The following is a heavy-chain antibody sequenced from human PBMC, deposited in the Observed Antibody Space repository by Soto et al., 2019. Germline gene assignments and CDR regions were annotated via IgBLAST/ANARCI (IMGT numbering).Heavy chain of an antibody. Sequence: QVPLVQSGAEAKKPGASVRVSCKALGYSLTSYYMHWVRQAPGQGLERMGMINPRIGSTSYTQRFRDRVTMTRDTSTSTVYMELSSLRFEDTAVYYCARGFAYRDSTFWNYYCDYWGQGTLVTVSS. CDR2: INPRIGST. J-gene: IGHJ4*02. CDR1: GYSLTSYY. D-gene: IGHD3-3*01. CDR3: ARGFAYRDSTFWNYYCDY. V-gene: IGHV1-46*01.